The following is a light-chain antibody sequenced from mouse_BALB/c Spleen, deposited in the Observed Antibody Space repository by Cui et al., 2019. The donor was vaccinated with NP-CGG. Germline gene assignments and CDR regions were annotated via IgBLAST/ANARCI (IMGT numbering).Light chain of an antibody. J-gene: IGLJ1*01. CDR3: ALWYSNHWV. Sequence: QAFLPQESPPTTSPGETVTLTCRSSTGPVTISNYAKWVQEKPDHLFTGLIGGTNNRVPGVPARFSGSLIGDKAALTITGAQTEDEAIYFCALWYSNHWVFGGGTKLTVL. CDR1: TGPVTISNY. CDR2: GTN. V-gene: IGLV1*01.